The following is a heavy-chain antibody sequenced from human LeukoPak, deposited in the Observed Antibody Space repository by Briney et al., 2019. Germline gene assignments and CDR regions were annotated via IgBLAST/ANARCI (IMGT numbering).Heavy chain of an antibody. CDR2: IRYDGSNK. Sequence: PGGSLRPSCAASGFTFSSYGMHWVRQTPGKGLEWVAFIRYDGSNKYYADSVKGRFTISRDNSKNTLSLQMNSLTAEDTAVYYCAKGPHKARGAYNPDYWGQGTLVTVSS. V-gene: IGHV3-30*02. D-gene: IGHD5-24*01. J-gene: IGHJ4*02. CDR3: AKGPHKARGAYNPDY. CDR1: GFTFSSYG.